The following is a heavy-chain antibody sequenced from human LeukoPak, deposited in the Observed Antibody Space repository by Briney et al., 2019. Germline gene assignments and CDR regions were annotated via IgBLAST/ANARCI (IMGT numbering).Heavy chain of an antibody. CDR1: GGSISSYY. CDR3: ARDSREWVAQHFDP. CDR2: IYYSGRT. D-gene: IGHD6-19*01. J-gene: IGHJ5*02. Sequence: TSETLSLTCTVSGGSISSYYWSWIRQPPGKGLEWIGYIYYSGRTKYNPSLKSRVSISVDTSKNHISLKVSSVTAADTAVYYCARDSREWVAQHFDPWGQGILVTVSS. V-gene: IGHV4-4*08.